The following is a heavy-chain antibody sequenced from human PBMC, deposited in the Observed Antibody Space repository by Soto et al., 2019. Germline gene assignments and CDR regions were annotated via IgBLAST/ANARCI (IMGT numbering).Heavy chain of an antibody. J-gene: IGHJ4*02. CDR1: GFSFASFA. V-gene: IGHV3-23*01. CDR2: ISGSDGKT. Sequence: GGSLRLSCTTSGFSFASFAMTWVRQAPGKGLEWVATISGSDGKTYYADSVKGRFSISRDTSMNTLYLQMNSLRADDTAIYYCAKWSYLDYWGQGTRVTVSS. CDR3: AKWSYLDY. D-gene: IGHD3-3*01.